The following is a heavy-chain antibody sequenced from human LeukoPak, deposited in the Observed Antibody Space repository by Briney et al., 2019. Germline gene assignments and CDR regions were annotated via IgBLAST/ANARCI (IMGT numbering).Heavy chain of an antibody. CDR3: ARVVGGPVTRYSTVTHAFDI. V-gene: IGHV3-23*01. J-gene: IGHJ3*02. Sequence: GGSLRLSCAASGFTFSSYAMSWVRQAPGKGLEWVSTISGSGRSTYYADSVKGRFTTSRDKSKNTLYLQMNSLRAEDTAVYYCARVVGGPVTRYSTVTHAFDIWGQGTMVTVSS. D-gene: IGHD4-17*01. CDR2: ISGSGRST. CDR1: GFTFSSYA.